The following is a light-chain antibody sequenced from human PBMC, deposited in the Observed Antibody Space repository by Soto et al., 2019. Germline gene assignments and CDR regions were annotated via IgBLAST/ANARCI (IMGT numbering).Light chain of an antibody. Sequence: ETVLTPSPAIRSLSPGERATLFCRASQSISRYLAWYQQKPGQAPRLLIYDASNRATGTPARFSGSGSGTDFTLTISSLEPEDFAVYYCQQRSNWPPITFGQGTRLEIK. CDR1: QSISRY. CDR3: QQRSNWPPIT. J-gene: IGKJ5*01. V-gene: IGKV3-11*01. CDR2: DAS.